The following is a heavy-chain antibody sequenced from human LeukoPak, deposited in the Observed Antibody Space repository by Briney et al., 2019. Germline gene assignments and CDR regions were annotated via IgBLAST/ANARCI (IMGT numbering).Heavy chain of an antibody. D-gene: IGHD1-1*01. Sequence: SETLSLTCTVSGGSISSFYWSWIRQPPGKGLEWIGYINYSGSTNYNPSLKSRVTISVDTSKNQLSLKLSSVNAAATAVYYCARQLGSTDWFDPWGQGTLVTVSS. V-gene: IGHV4-59*12. CDR3: ARQLGSTDWFDP. J-gene: IGHJ5*02. CDR2: INYSGST. CDR1: GGSISSFY.